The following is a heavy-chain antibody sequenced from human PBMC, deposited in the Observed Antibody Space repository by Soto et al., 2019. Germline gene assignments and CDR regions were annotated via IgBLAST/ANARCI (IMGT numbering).Heavy chain of an antibody. CDR1: GGPISSGDYY. V-gene: IGHV4-30-4*01. CDR2: IYYSGST. D-gene: IGHD4-17*01. J-gene: IGHJ5*02. CDR3: ARGDILRWLIPS. Sequence: SETLSLTCTVSGGPISSGDYYWSWIRQPPGKGLEWIGYIYYSGSTYYNPSLKSRVTISVDTSKNQFSLKLSSVTAADTAVYYCARGDILRWLIPSWGQRTPVTVSS.